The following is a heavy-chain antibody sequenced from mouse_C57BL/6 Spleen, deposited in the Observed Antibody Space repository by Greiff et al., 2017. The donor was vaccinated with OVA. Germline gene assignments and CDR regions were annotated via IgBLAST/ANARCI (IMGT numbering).Heavy chain of an antibody. CDR3: ARDYYGSSQWYFDV. D-gene: IGHD1-1*01. V-gene: IGHV1-64*01. J-gene: IGHJ1*03. CDR1: GYTFTSYW. CDR2: IHPNSGST. Sequence: QVQLQQPGAELVKPGASVKLSCKASGYTFTSYWMHWVKQRPGQGLEWIGMIHPNSGSTNYNEKFKSKATLTVDKSSSTAYMQLSSLTSEDSAVYYCARDYYGSSQWYFDVWGTGTTVTVSS.